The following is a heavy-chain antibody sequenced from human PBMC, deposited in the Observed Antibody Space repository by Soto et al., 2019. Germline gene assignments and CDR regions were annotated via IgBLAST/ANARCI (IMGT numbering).Heavy chain of an antibody. CDR3: ARGGSQARLEWLPLHNYYYYYGMDV. CDR1: CGSISSYY. V-gene: IGHV4-59*01. J-gene: IGHJ6*02. Sequence: SETLSLTFTVSCGSISSYYWSWIRQPPGKGLEWIGYIYYSGSTNYNPSLKSRVTISVDTSKNQFSLKLSSVTAADTAVYYCARGGSQARLEWLPLHNYYYYYGMDVWGQGTTVTVSS. CDR2: IYYSGST. D-gene: IGHD3-3*01.